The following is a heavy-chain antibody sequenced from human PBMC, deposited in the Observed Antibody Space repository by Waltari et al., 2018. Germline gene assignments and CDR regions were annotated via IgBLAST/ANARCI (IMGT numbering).Heavy chain of an antibody. CDR1: GYSFTSYW. D-gene: IGHD6-19*01. V-gene: IGHV5-51*03. Sequence: EVQLVQSGAEVKKPGESLKISCKGSGYSFTSYWIGWVRQMPGNGLEWMGIIYPGDSDTRHSPSFQGQVTILADKSISTAYLQWSSLKASDTAMYYCASTPPPRIAVAGPDAFDIWGQGTMVTVSS. CDR2: IYPGDSDT. CDR3: ASTPPPRIAVAGPDAFDI. J-gene: IGHJ3*02.